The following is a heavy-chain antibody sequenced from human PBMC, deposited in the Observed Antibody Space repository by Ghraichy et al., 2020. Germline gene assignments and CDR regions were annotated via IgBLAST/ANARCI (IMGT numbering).Heavy chain of an antibody. J-gene: IGHJ6*02. V-gene: IGHV4-4*02. Sequence: SETLSLTCAVSGGSISSSNWWSWVRQPPGKGLEWIGEIYHSGSTNYNPSLKSRVTISVDKSKNQFSLKLSSVTAADTAVYYCARDLVNVLMVGIAAAGNESCGMDVWGQGTTVTVSS. CDR3: ARDLVNVLMVGIAAAGNESCGMDV. D-gene: IGHD2-8*01. CDR1: GGSISSSNW. CDR2: IYHSGST.